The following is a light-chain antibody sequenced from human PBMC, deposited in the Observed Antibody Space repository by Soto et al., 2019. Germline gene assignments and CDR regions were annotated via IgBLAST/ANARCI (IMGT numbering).Light chain of an antibody. Sequence: DIQMTQSPSTLSASVGDRVTITCRASQSISTWLAWYQQKPGKAPKLLIYKASSLETGVPSRFSGSGSGTEFILTISSLQPDDFATYYCQQYNSYSGFGQGTKVEIK. CDR1: QSISTW. J-gene: IGKJ1*01. V-gene: IGKV1-5*03. CDR3: QQYNSYSG. CDR2: KAS.